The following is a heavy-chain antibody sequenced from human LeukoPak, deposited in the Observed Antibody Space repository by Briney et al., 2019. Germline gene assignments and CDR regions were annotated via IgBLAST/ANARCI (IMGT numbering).Heavy chain of an antibody. CDR2: INGDGSST. CDR1: GFTFSSYW. CDR3: ARGRRIAAIDY. J-gene: IGHJ4*02. D-gene: IGHD6-13*01. Sequence: GGSLRLSCAASGFTFSSYWMHWVRQAPGKGLVWVSRINGDGSSTSYADSVKGRFTISRDNAKNTLYLQMNSLRAEDTAVYYCARGRRIAAIDYWGQGTLVTVSS. V-gene: IGHV3-74*01.